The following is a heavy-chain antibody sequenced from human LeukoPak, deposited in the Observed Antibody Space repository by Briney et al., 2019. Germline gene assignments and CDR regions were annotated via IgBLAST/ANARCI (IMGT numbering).Heavy chain of an antibody. J-gene: IGHJ4*02. CDR1: GGSFSGYY. CDR2: INHSGST. D-gene: IGHD3-22*01. Sequence: SETLPLTCAVYGGSFSGYYWSWIRQPPGRGLEWIGEINHSGSTNYNPSPKSRVTISVDTSKNQFSLKLSSVTAADTAVYYCARVKRITMIVVVTKEYYFDYWGQGTLVTVSS. CDR3: ARVKRITMIVVVTKEYYFDY. V-gene: IGHV4-34*01.